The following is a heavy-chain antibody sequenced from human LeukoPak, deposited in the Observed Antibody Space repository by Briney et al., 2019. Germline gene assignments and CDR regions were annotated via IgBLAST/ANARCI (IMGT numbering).Heavy chain of an antibody. V-gene: IGHV3-53*01. J-gene: IGHJ3*02. CDR2: IYSGGST. CDR3: ARWRLRSGDAFDI. CDR1: GFTVSSNY. D-gene: IGHD3-10*01. Sequence: GGSLRLSCAASGFTVSSNYMSWVRQAPGKGLEWVSVIYSGGSTYYADSVKGRFTISRDNSKNTLHLQMNSLRAEDTAVYYCARWRLRSGDAFDIWGQGTMVTVSS.